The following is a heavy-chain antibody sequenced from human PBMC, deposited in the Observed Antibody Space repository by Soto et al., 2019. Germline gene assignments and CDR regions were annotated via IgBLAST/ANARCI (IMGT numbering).Heavy chain of an antibody. V-gene: IGHV3-23*01. J-gene: IGHJ4*02. CDR1: GFIFNSYS. D-gene: IGHD5-18*01. Sequence: GGSLRLSCAASGFIFNSYSMSWVRQAPGKGLEWVSSIGPSGAVTFYADSMRGRFTISRDNSKNTLYLQMYSLRADDTAVYYCGIQLLAATTYDFWGQGTLVTVSS. CDR2: IGPSGAVT. CDR3: GIQLLAATTYDF.